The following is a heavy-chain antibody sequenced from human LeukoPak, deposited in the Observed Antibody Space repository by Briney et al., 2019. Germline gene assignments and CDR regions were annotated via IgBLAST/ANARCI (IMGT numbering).Heavy chain of an antibody. CDR2: ISSSSSYI. CDR1: GFTFSSYR. D-gene: IGHD5-24*01. J-gene: IGHJ4*02. CDR3: ALGGWLQPFDY. Sequence: GGSLRLSCAASGFTFSSYRMNWVRQAPGKGLEWVSIISSSSSYIYYADSVKGRFTISRDNAKNSLYLQMNSLRAEDTAVYYCALGGWLQPFDYWGQGTLVTVSS. V-gene: IGHV3-21*01.